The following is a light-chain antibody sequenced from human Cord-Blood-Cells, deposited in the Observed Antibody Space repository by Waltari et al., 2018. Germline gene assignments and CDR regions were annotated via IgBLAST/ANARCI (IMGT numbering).Light chain of an antibody. Sequence: QSALTQPASVSGSPGQSITISCTGTSSDVGGYNYVSWYQQHPRKAHKRLIYDVSKRPAGVANRFSGSTSGNTASLTISGRQAEDEADYYCSSYTSSSTYVFGTGTKVTVL. CDR1: SSDVGGYNY. J-gene: IGLJ1*01. CDR2: DVS. CDR3: SSYTSSSTYV. V-gene: IGLV2-14*01.